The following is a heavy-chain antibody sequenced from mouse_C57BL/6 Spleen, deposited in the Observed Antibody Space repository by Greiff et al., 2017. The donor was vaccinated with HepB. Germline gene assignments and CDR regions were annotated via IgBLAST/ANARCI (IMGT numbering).Heavy chain of an antibody. CDR3: ALSGDFDV. Sequence: QVQLQQSGAELVMPGASVKLSCKASGYTFTSYWMHWVKQRPGQGLEWIGEIDPSDSYTNYNQKFKGKSTLTVDKSSSTAYMQLSSLTSEDSAVYYCALSGDFDVWGTGTTVTVS. V-gene: IGHV1-69*01. CDR1: GYTFTSYW. CDR2: IDPSDSYT. D-gene: IGHD6-2*01. J-gene: IGHJ1*03.